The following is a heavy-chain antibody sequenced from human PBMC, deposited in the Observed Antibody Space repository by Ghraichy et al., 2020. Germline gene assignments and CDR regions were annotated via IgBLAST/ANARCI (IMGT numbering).Heavy chain of an antibody. J-gene: IGHJ6*03. V-gene: IGHV4-39*01. CDR2: IYYSGST. CDR1: GGSISSSSYY. Sequence: SETLSLTCTVSGGSISSSSYYWGWIRQPPGKGLEWIGSIYYSGSTYYNPSLKSRVTISVDTSKNQFSLKLSSVTAADTAVYYCARHYYGSSYYYYMDVWGKGTTVTVSS. CDR3: ARHYYGSSYYYYMDV. D-gene: IGHD3-10*01.